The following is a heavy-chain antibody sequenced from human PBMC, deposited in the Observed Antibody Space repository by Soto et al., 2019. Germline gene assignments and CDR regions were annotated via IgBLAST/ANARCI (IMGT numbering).Heavy chain of an antibody. CDR3: ARAPARYYYDSSGYYYGDYFDY. V-gene: IGHV4-30-2*01. CDR2: LYHSGST. CDR1: GGSISSGGYS. J-gene: IGHJ4*02. Sequence: QLQLQESGSGLVKPSQTLSLTCAVSGGSISSGGYSWSWIRQPPGKGLEWIGYLYHSGSTYYNPSLTSRVTISVDRSTNQFSLKLSSVTAADTAVYYCARAPARYYYDSSGYYYGDYFDYWGQGTLVTVSS. D-gene: IGHD3-22*01.